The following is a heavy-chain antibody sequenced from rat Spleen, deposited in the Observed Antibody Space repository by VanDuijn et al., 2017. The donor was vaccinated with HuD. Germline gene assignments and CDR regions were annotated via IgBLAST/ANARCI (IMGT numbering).Heavy chain of an antibody. CDR2: ISYDGGVT. CDR3: TRVDYYDGSYPFDY. V-gene: IGHV5-20*01. D-gene: IGHD1-12*02. J-gene: IGHJ2*01. Sequence: EVQLVESGGGLVQPGRSMKLSCAASGFTFSYYDMAWVRQAPKRGLEWVAYISYDGGVTYYRDSVKGRFTISRDNAQSTLYLQMDSLRSEDTATYYCTRVDYYDGSYPFDYWGRGVMVTVSS. CDR1: GFTFSYYD.